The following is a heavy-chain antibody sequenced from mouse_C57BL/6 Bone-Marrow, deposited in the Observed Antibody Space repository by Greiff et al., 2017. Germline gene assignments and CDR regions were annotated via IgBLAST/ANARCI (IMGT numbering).Heavy chain of an antibody. V-gene: IGHV1-39*01. CDR1: GYSFTDYN. D-gene: IGHD1-1*01. CDR3: ARDTTVRGPYNFDN. J-gene: IGHJ2*01. Sequence: VQLQQSGPELVKPGASVKISCKASGYSFTDYNMNWVKQSNGKSLEWIGVINPNYGTTSYNQKFKGKATLTVDQSSSTAYMQLNSLTSENSAVYNCARDTTVRGPYNFDNWGQNTTLTVSS. CDR2: INPNYGTT.